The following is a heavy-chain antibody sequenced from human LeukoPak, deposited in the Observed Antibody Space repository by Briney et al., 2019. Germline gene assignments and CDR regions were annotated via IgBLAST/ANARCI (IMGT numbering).Heavy chain of an antibody. CDR3: ASSSSWYSGNWFDP. D-gene: IGHD6-13*01. V-gene: IGHV4-34*01. Sequence: PSETLSLTCAVYGGSFSGYYWSWIRQPPGKGLEWIGEINHSGSTNYNPSLKSRVTISVDTSKNQFSLKLSSVTAADTAVYYCASSSSWYSGNWFDPWGQGALVTVSS. CDR2: INHSGST. CDR1: GGSFSGYY. J-gene: IGHJ5*02.